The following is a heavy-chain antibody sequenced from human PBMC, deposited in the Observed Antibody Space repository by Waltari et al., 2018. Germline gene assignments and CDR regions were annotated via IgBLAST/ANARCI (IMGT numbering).Heavy chain of an antibody. V-gene: IGHV4-39*01. J-gene: IGHJ5*02. Sequence: QLHLQESGPELVKPSETLYLTCTVSSVSISSGASYWGWIRQPAGKGPEWIGNIYYSGSTYYHPSLESRVAISVDTSRNQFFLSLTSVTAADAAVYYCARAECSTSSCFFVSGFDPWGQGIHVTVSS. D-gene: IGHD6-6*01. CDR1: SVSISSGASY. CDR3: ARAECSTSSCFFVSGFDP. CDR2: IYYSGST.